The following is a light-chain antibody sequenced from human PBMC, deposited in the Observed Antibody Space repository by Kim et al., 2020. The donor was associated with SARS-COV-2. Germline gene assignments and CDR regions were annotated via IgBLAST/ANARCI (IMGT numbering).Light chain of an antibody. CDR3: QQYDTSPYT. J-gene: IGKJ2*01. CDR2: GAS. Sequence: PGESATLSCGASQSVSSSYLAWYQQKPGQAPRLLIYGASTRAAGIPDRISGSGSGTDFTLTISRLEPEDFALYYCQQYDTSPYTFGQGTKLEIK. CDR1: QSVSSSY. V-gene: IGKV3-20*01.